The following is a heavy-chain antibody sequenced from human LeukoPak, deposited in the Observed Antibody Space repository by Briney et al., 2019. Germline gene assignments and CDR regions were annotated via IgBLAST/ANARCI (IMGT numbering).Heavy chain of an antibody. CDR1: GFTFSSYA. CDR3: ARRGRQVVPVFNWFDP. D-gene: IGHD2-2*01. J-gene: IGHJ5*02. CDR2: ISGSGGST. V-gene: IGHV3-23*01. Sequence: PGGSLRLSCAASGFTFSSYAMSWVRQAPGKGLEWVSAISGSGGSTYYADSVKGRFTISRDNSKNTLYLQMNSLRAEDTAVYYCARRGRQVVPVFNWFDPWGQGTLVTVSS.